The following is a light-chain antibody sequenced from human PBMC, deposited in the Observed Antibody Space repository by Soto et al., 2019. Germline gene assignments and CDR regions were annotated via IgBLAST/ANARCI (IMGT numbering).Light chain of an antibody. CDR2: GAS. CDR3: QQYNNWPPIT. V-gene: IGKV3-15*01. CDR1: QSVRSN. J-gene: IGKJ5*01. Sequence: ELVITQSPATLSFSPWERFTLSFRASQSVRSNLAWYQQKPGQSPRLLIYGASTRATGIPARFSGSGSGTEFTLTISSLQSEDFAVYYCQQYNNWPPITFGQGTRLEIK.